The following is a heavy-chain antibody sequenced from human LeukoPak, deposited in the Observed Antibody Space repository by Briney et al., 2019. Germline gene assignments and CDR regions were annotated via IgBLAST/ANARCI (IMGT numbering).Heavy chain of an antibody. V-gene: IGHV3-21*01. CDR3: ARGGSTGSYPLRYYFDY. Sequence: PGGSLRLSCAASGSNNYISWVRQAPGKGLEWVSSISSNSNYIYYTDSVKGRFTISRDNAKNSLYLQMNSLRAEDTAVYYCARGGSTGSYPLRYYFDYWGQGTLVTVSS. CDR1: GSNNY. D-gene: IGHD1-26*01. CDR2: ISSNSNYI. J-gene: IGHJ4*02.